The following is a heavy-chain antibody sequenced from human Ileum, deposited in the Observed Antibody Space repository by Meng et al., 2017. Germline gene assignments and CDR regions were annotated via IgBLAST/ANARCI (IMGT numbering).Heavy chain of an antibody. V-gene: IGHV3-23*04. Sequence: EVQLVGVGGGLVQPGGSLSSSCAASGFRFSAYPISWVRQAPGKGLEWVSVISGDSRTTDYADSVKGRFTISRDNSKNTLSLQMNSLTAEDTAVYYCARDLLRACDYWGQGTLVTVSS. D-gene: IGHD1-26*01. CDR1: GFRFSAYP. J-gene: IGHJ4*02. CDR2: ISGDSRTT. CDR3: ARDLLRACDY.